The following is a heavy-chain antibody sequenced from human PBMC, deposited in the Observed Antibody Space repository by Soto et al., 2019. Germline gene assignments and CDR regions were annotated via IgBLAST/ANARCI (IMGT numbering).Heavy chain of an antibody. CDR1: GGSISSSDYY. Sequence: PSETLSLTCTVSGGSISSSDYYWSWIRQPPGKGLEWIGYIYYSGSTYYNPSLKSRVTISVDTSKNQFSLKLSSVTAADTAVYYCARVYSAYYGMDVWGQGTTVTVSS. V-gene: IGHV4-30-4*01. CDR2: IYYSGST. J-gene: IGHJ6*02. CDR3: ARVYSAYYGMDV. D-gene: IGHD2-15*01.